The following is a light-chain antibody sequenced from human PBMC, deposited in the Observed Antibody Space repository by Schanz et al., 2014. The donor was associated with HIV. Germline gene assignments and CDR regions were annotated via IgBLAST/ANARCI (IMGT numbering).Light chain of an antibody. CDR3: ISYTSDTVL. Sequence: QSALTQPASVSGSPGQSITISCTGTSSDVGSYNLVSWYQQHPGKAPRLMIYEVSKRPSGVPDRFSGSKSGNTASLTISGLQPEDEADYYCISYTSDTVLFGGGTKLTVL. V-gene: IGLV2-14*02. CDR1: SSDVGSYNL. J-gene: IGLJ2*01. CDR2: EVS.